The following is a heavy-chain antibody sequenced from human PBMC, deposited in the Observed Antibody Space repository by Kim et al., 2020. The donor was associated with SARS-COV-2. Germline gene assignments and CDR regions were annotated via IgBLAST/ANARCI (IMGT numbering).Heavy chain of an antibody. CDR3: ARESAGYSSGWYYYYYYGMDV. V-gene: IGHV1-18*04. D-gene: IGHD6-19*01. CDR2: ISAYNGNT. CDR1: GYTFTSYG. Sequence: ASVKVSCKASGYTFTSYGISWVRQAPGQGLEWMGWISAYNGNTNYAQKLQGRVTMTTDTSTSTAYMELRSLRSDDTAVYYCARESAGYSSGWYYYYYYGMDVWGQGTTVTVSS. J-gene: IGHJ6*02.